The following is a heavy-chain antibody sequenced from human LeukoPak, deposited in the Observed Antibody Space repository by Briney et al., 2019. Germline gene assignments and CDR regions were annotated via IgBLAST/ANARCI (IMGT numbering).Heavy chain of an antibody. CDR1: GGSISSSSYY. CDR2: IYYSGST. CDR3: ARERGYGDYPELYFDY. J-gene: IGHJ4*02. D-gene: IGHD5-12*01. V-gene: IGHV4-31*03. Sequence: SETLSLTCTVSGGSISSSSYYWSWIRQHPGKGLEWIGYIYYSGSTYYNPSLKSRVTISVDTSKNQFSLKLSSVTAADTAVYYCARERGYGDYPELYFDYWGQGTLVTVSS.